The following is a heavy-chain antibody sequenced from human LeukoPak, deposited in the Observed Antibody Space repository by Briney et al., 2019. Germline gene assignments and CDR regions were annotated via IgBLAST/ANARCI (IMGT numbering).Heavy chain of an antibody. J-gene: IGHJ4*02. Sequence: PGGSLRLSCAASGFTFSSFGMSWVRQAPGKGLEWVAAISDDGSKEYYAESVKGRFTISRDNSKNTLYLQVNSLRAEDTAVFYCGVTRTQRGGDFDYWGQGTLVSVSS. D-gene: IGHD4-17*01. V-gene: IGHV3-30*03. CDR2: ISDDGSKE. CDR3: GVTRTQRGGDFDY. CDR1: GFTFSSFG.